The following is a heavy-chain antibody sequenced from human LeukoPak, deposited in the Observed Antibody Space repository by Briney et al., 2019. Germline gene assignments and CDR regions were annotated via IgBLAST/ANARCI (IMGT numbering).Heavy chain of an antibody. CDR1: GYTFTSYG. CDR2: ISAYNGNT. J-gene: IGHJ4*02. CDR3: ARDSRYCDSSGYYTAPDY. Sequence: ASVKVSCKASGYTFTSYGISWVRQAPGQGLEWMGWISAYNGNTNYAQKLQGRVTMTTDTSTSTAYMELRSLRSDDTAVYYCARDSRYCDSSGYYTAPDYWGQGTLVTVSS. D-gene: IGHD3-22*01. V-gene: IGHV1-18*01.